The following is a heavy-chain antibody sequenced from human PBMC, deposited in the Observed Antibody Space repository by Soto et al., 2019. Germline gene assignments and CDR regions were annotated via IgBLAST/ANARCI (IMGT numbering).Heavy chain of an antibody. CDR2: IYTSGST. CDR3: ARASRSTRCSAYPDYYGMDV. J-gene: IGHJ6*02. D-gene: IGHD2-2*01. Sequence: PSQTLSLTCTASGGSISSYSWNSIRQPAGKRLEWLGRIYTSGSTNYNPSLKSRVTMSVDTSKNQFSLKLSPVTAADTAVYYCARASRSTRCSAYPDYYGMDVWGQGTTVTVYS. V-gene: IGHV4-4*07. CDR1: GGSISSYS.